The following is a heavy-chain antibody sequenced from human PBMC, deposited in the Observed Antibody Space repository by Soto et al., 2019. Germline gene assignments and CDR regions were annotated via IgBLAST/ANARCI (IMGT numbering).Heavy chain of an antibody. D-gene: IGHD2-21*01. J-gene: IGHJ4*02. CDR3: ARDHMSAIDY. V-gene: IGHV4-59*01. CDR2: IYYSGNT. CDR1: GGSISPYY. Sequence: PSETLSLTCTVSGGSISPYYWSWIRQPPGKGLEWIGFIYYSGNTNYNPSLKSRVTISVDTSQNQLSLMLTSVTAADTAIYFCARDHMSAIDYWGPGILVTVSS.